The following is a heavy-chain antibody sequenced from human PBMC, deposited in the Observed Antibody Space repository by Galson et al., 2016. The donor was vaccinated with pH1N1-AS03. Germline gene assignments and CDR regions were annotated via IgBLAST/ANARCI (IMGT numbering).Heavy chain of an antibody. V-gene: IGHV3-30-3*01. CDR1: GFTFSNYA. J-gene: IGHJ3*02. Sequence: SPRLSCAASGFTFSNYAVHWVRQAPGKGLEWVTIISHDGSNKYYAVFVKGRFTISRDNSKNTLYLQMNSLRAEDTAVYYCTRAAVGGPVDAFDIWGQGTMVTVSS. CDR2: ISHDGSNK. CDR3: TRAAVGGPVDAFDI. D-gene: IGHD1-14*01.